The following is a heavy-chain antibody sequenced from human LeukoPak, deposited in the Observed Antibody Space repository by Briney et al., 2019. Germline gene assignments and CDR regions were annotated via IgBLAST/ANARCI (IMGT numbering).Heavy chain of an antibody. D-gene: IGHD4-17*01. CDR2: ISSSGSPI. J-gene: IGHJ4*02. CDR1: GFPFSSYE. V-gene: IGHV3-48*03. Sequence: QTGGSLRLSCAASGFPFSSYEMNWVRQAPGKGLEWVSYISSSGSPIYYADSVKGRFTISRDNAKNSLYLQMNSLRAEDTAVYYCARDPDGDYGAYWGQGTLVTVSS. CDR3: ARDPDGDYGAY.